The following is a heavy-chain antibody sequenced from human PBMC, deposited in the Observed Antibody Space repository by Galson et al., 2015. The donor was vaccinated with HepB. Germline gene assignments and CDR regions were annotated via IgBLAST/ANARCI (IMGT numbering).Heavy chain of an antibody. CDR2: ISSSSSYI. J-gene: IGHJ3*02. CDR3: ARVDYYDSSGYYYPAWDAVDI. D-gene: IGHD3-22*01. Sequence: SLRLSCAASGFTFSSYSMNWVRQAPGKGLEWVSSISSSSSYIYYADSVKGRFTISRDNAKNSLYLQMNSLRAEDTAVYYCARVDYYDSSGYYYPAWDAVDIWGQATMVTASS. CDR1: GFTFSSYS. V-gene: IGHV3-21*01.